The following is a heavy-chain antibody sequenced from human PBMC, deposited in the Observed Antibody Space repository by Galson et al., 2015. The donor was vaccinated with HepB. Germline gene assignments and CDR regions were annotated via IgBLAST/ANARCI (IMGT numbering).Heavy chain of an antibody. D-gene: IGHD3-3*01. J-gene: IGHJ5*02. Sequence: SVKVSCKASGYTFTNYGINWVRQAPGQGLEWMGWISVYNGNTYFAQKFQVRVTVTTDTSTNTAYMELRSLTSDDTAVYYCARDVTPNDYWSGSHWFDPWGQGTLVTVSS. CDR3: ARDVTPNDYWSGSHWFDP. V-gene: IGHV1-18*01. CDR1: GYTFTNYG. CDR2: ISVYNGNT.